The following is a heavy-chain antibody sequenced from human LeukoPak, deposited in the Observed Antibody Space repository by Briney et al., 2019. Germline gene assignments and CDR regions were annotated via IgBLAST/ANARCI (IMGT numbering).Heavy chain of an antibody. V-gene: IGHV4-59*01. CDR1: GGSISSYY. CDR3: ARADPYNWNYVGAFDI. J-gene: IGHJ3*02. CDR2: IYYSGST. D-gene: IGHD1-7*01. Sequence: PSETLSLTCTVSGGSISSYYWSWIRQPPGKGLEWIGYIYYSGSTNYNPSLKSRVTISVDTSKNQFSLKLSSVTAADTAVYYCARADPYNWNYVGAFDIWGQGTMVTVSS.